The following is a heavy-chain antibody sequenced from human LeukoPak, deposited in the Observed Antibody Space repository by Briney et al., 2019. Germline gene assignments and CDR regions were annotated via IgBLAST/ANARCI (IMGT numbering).Heavy chain of an antibody. CDR2: ISYDGSNK. CDR3: ARGPDYGDYLVDY. Sequence: GGSLRLSCAASGFTFSSYAMHWVRQAPGKGLEGVAVISYDGSNKYYADSVKGRFTISRDNSKNTLYLQMNSLRAEDTAVYYCARGPDYGDYLVDYWGQGTLVTVSS. CDR1: GFTFSSYA. D-gene: IGHD4-17*01. V-gene: IGHV3-30*04. J-gene: IGHJ4*02.